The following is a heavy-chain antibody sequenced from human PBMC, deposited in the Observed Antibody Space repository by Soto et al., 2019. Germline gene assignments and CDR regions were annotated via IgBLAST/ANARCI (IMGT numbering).Heavy chain of an antibody. CDR2: IYYSGST. V-gene: IGHV4-30-4*01. D-gene: IGHD1-7*01. CDR3: ARDIITGTGWFDP. J-gene: IGHJ5*02. CDR1: GGSIISGDYY. Sequence: SETLSLTCTVSGGSIISGDYYCICIRQPPGKGLEWIGYIYYSGSTYYNPSLKSRVTISVDTSKNQFSLKLSSVTAADTAVYYCARDIITGTGWFDPWGQGTLVTAPQ.